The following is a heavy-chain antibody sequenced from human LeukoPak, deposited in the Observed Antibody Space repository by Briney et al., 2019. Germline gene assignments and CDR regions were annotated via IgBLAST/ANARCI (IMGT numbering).Heavy chain of an antibody. CDR3: ARVYGRRSKYAFDI. D-gene: IGHD2-8*01. CDR2: MNPNSGNT. CDR1: GYTFTSYD. J-gene: IGHJ3*02. Sequence: ASVKVSCKASGYTFTSYDINWVRQATGQGLEWMGWMNPNSGNTGYAQKFQGRVTITRNTSISTAYMELSSLRSEDTAVYYCARVYGRRSKYAFDIWGQGTMVTVSS. V-gene: IGHV1-8*03.